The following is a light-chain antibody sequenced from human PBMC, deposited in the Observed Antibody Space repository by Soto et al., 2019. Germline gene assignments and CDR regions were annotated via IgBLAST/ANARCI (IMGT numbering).Light chain of an antibody. CDR2: EVS. CDR3: SSYTSSSTYV. J-gene: IGLJ1*01. Sequence: QSALTQPASVSGSPGQSITISCTGTNSDVGYDYVSWYQQHPGKAPKLIIYEVSNRPSGVSNRFSGSKSGNTASLTISGLQAEDDADYYCSSYTSSSTYVFGTGTKVTV. V-gene: IGLV2-14*01. CDR1: NSDVGYDY.